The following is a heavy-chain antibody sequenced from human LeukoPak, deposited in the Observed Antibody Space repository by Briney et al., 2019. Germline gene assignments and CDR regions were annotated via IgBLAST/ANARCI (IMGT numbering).Heavy chain of an antibody. J-gene: IGHJ2*01. D-gene: IGHD6-13*01. CDR2: INWNGSNT. Sequence: GGSLRLSCAASEFRYDGFRMTWVRQSPGKGLEWVSGINWNGSNTGYADSVKGRFTISRDNAKNSLYVQMNSLRGEDTAFYYCARASRRYSSSWYFGLWGRGTLVTVSS. CDR1: EFRYDGFR. CDR3: ARASRRYSSSWYFGL. V-gene: IGHV3-20*04.